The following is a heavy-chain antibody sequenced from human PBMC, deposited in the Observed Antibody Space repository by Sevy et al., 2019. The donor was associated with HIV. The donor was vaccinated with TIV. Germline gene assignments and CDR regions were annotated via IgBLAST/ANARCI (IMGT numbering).Heavy chain of an antibody. CDR1: GFTFSNYG. CDR3: ATDSTTRSGDLSY. Sequence: GGSLRLSCAASGFTFSNYGMHWVRQPPGKGLEWVAFIRYDGSNSYYVDSAKGRVTLSRDNSKNTLYLQMNSMRTEDTAVYYCATDSTTRSGDLSYWGQGDLVTVSS. V-gene: IGHV3-30*02. CDR2: IRYDGSNS. J-gene: IGHJ4*02. D-gene: IGHD1-26*01.